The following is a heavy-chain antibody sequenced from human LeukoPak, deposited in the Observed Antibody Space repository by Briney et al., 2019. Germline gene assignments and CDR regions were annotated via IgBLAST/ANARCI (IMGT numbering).Heavy chain of an antibody. D-gene: IGHD3-10*01. J-gene: IGHJ5*02. Sequence: SETLSLTCTVSGGSISSYYWSWIRQPAGKGLEWIGRIYTSGSTNYNPSLKSRVTISVDTSKNQFSLKLSSVTAADTAVYYCARAGGSGTYYNNWFDPWGQGTLVTVSS. CDR3: ARAGGSGTYYNNWFDP. V-gene: IGHV4-4*07. CDR2: IYTSGST. CDR1: GGSISSYY.